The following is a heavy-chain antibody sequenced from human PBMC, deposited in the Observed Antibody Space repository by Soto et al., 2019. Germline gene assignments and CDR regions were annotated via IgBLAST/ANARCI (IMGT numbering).Heavy chain of an antibody. CDR1: GGSISSYY. J-gene: IGHJ5*02. V-gene: IGHV4-59*01. Sequence: SETLSLTCTVSGGSISSYYWSWIRQPPGKGLEWIGYIYYSGSTNYNPSLKSRVTISVDTSKNQFSLKLSSVTAADTAVYYCARVRFVRQLEDWFDPWGQGTLVTVS. CDR2: IYYSGST. CDR3: ARVRFVRQLEDWFDP. D-gene: IGHD6-6*01.